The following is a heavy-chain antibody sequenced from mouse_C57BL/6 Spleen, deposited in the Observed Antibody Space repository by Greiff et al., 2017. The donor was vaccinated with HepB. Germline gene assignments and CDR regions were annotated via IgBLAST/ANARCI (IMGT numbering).Heavy chain of an antibody. Sequence: EVKLMESGGGLVKPGGSLKLSCAASGFTFSDYGMHWVRQAPEKGLEWVAYISSGSSTIYYADTVKGRFTISRDNAKNTLFLQMTSLRSEDTAMYYCAFLYGNYEGVYWYFDVWGTGTTVTVSS. CDR1: GFTFSDYG. D-gene: IGHD2-10*02. CDR3: AFLYGNYEGVYWYFDV. CDR2: ISSGSSTI. J-gene: IGHJ1*03. V-gene: IGHV5-17*01.